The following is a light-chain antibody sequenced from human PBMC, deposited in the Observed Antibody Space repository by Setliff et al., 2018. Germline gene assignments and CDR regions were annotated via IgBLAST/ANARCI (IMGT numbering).Light chain of an antibody. V-gene: IGLV1-44*01. Sequence: QSALTQPPSASGTPGQRVTISCSGSSSNIGSNTVNWYQQLPGTAPKLLIYGYSQRPSGVPDRFSGSKSGTSASLAISGLQSEDETDYYCAAWDDSLNAFVFGTGTKVT. CDR1: SSNIGSNT. J-gene: IGLJ1*01. CDR3: AAWDDSLNAFV. CDR2: GYS.